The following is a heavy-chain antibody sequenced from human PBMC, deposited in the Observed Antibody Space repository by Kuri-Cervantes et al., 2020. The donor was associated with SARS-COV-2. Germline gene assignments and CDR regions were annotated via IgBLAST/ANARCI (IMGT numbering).Heavy chain of an antibody. V-gene: IGHV3-30*04. J-gene: IGHJ5*02. CDR1: GFTFNTCA. CDR3: ASARVGVLDL. Sequence: GGSLRLSCAASGFTFNTCAMHWVRQAPGKGLEWVTMISSDGRNKNYADSVKGRFTISRDNSKNTLYLQINSPRSEDTAIFYCASARVGVLDLWGQGALVTVSS. D-gene: IGHD2-21*01. CDR2: ISSDGRNK.